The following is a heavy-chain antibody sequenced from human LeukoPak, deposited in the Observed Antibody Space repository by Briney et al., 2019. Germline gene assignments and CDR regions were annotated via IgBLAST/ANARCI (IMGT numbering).Heavy chain of an antibody. CDR3: ARGEHHYYYYGMDV. CDR1: GYTFTSYG. CDR2: ISAYNGNT. J-gene: IGHJ6*02. V-gene: IGHV1-18*01. Sequence: AASVKVSCKASGYTFTSYGISWVRQAPGQGLEWMGWISAYNGNTNYAQKLQGRVTMTTDTSTSTAYMELRSLRSDDTAVYYCARGEHHYYYYGMDVWGQGTTVTVSS.